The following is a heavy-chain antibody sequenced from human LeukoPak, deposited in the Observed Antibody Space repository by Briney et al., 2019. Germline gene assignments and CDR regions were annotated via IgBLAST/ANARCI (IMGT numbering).Heavy chain of an antibody. V-gene: IGHV3-21*01. Sequence: GGSLRLSCAASGFTFSSYSMNWVRQAPGKGLEWVSSVSSSSSYIYYADSVKGRFTISRDNAKNSLYLQMNSLRAEDTAVYYCARELGNGDTYANVPLGHWGQGTLVTVSS. CDR3: ARELGNGDTYANVPLGH. CDR2: VSSSSSYI. CDR1: GFTFSSYS. J-gene: IGHJ4*02. D-gene: IGHD5-18*01.